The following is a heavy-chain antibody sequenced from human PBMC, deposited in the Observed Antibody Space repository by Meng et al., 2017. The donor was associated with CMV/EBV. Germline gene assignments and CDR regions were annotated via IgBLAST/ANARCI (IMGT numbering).Heavy chain of an antibody. CDR2: IYWNGDK. J-gene: IGHJ4*02. CDR3: AHRSNFYGSGSRSFDY. D-gene: IGHD3-10*01. Sequence: SGPTLVHPPPPLTLTCTFSGFSLLPSGVGVGWIRQPPGKALEWLAVIYWNGDKRYRPSLESRLSITRDTSKNQVVLTMTNMDPVDTATYYCAHRSNFYGSGSRSFDYWGQGTLVTVSS. CDR1: GFSLLPSGVG. V-gene: IGHV2-5*01.